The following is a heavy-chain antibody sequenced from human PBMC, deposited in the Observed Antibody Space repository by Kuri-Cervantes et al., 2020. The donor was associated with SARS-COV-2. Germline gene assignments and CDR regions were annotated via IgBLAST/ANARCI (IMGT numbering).Heavy chain of an antibody. J-gene: IGHJ4*02. CDR3: ATPGVPAANYYFGY. V-gene: IGHV3-7*01. Sequence: GESLKISCAASGFTFSSYWMSWVRQAPGKGLEWVANIKQDGSEKYYVDSVKGRFTISRDNAKNSLYLQMNSLRAEDTAVYYCATPGVPAANYYFGYWGQGTLVTVSS. CDR2: IKQDGSEK. CDR1: GFTFSSYW. D-gene: IGHD2-2*01.